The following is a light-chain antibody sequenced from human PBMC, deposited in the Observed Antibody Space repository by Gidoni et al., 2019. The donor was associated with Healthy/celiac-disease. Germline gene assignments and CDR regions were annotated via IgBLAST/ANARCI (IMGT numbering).Light chain of an antibody. Sequence: EIVLTQSRGTLSLSPGERATLSCRASQSVSSSYLAWYQQKPGQAPRLLIYGASSRATGIPDRFSGSGSGTDFTLTISRLEPEDFAVYYWQQYGSSLLTFGGGTKVEIK. V-gene: IGKV3-20*01. CDR1: QSVSSSY. CDR3: QQYGSSLLT. CDR2: GAS. J-gene: IGKJ4*01.